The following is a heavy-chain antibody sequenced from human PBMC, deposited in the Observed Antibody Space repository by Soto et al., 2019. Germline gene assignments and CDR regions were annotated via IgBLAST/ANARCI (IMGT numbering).Heavy chain of an antibody. CDR1: GFSLSTSGVG. V-gene: IGHV2-5*02. CDR2: IYWDDDK. D-gene: IGHD4-17*01. Sequence: QITLKESGPTLVKPTQTLTLTCTFSGFSLSTSGVGVGWIRQPPGKALEWLALIYWDDDKRYSPSLKSRLTITKDTSKNQVVLTMTNMDPVDTATYYCAHSQIYGDYESVMYYGMDVWGQGTTVTVSS. CDR3: AHSQIYGDYESVMYYGMDV. J-gene: IGHJ6*02.